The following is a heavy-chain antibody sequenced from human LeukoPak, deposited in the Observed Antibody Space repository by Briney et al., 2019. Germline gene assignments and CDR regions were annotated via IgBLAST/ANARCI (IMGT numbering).Heavy chain of an antibody. CDR2: ISYDGSNK. CDR3: AKDTGSGSLNWFDP. D-gene: IGHD3-10*01. CDR1: GFTFSNYG. J-gene: IGHJ5*02. Sequence: RAGGSLRLSCAASGFTFSNYGMPWVRQAPGKGLEWVAVISYDGSNKSYADSVKGRFTISRDNSKNTLYLQMNSLRAEDTAVYYCAKDTGSGSLNWFDPWGQGTLVTVSS. V-gene: IGHV3-30*12.